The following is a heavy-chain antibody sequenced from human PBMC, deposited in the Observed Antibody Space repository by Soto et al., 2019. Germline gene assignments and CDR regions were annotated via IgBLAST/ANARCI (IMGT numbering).Heavy chain of an antibody. D-gene: IGHD3-3*01. CDR2: MNPNSGNT. V-gene: IGHV1-8*01. J-gene: IGHJ6*03. CDR1: GYTFTSYD. CDR3: ARGITIFGVVIRSYYMDV. Sequence: ASVKVSCKASGYTFTSYDINWVRQATGQGLEWMGWMNPNSGNTGYAQKFQGRVTMTRNTSISTAYMELSSLRSEDTAVYYCARGITIFGVVIRSYYMDVWGKGTTVTSP.